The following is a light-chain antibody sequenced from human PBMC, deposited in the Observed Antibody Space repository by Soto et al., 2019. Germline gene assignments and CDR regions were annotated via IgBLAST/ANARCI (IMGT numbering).Light chain of an antibody. J-gene: IGKJ2*01. V-gene: IGKV3-15*01. Sequence: LVMTQSPATLAVSLGDRATLSCRASQSVSNYLAWYQQKPGQAPRLLIYGASTRATGIPARFSGSGSETDFTLTISSLQSEDVAIYYCQQYNSWPPSYTFGQGTKLQIK. CDR1: QSVSNY. CDR2: GAS. CDR3: QQYNSWPPSYT.